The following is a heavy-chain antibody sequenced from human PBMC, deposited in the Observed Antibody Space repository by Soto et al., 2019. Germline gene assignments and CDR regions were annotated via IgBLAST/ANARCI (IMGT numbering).Heavy chain of an antibody. CDR1: GFTFNGYA. V-gene: IGHV3-23*01. J-gene: IGHJ3*02. D-gene: IGHD4-17*01. Sequence: PGGSLRLSCAASGFTFNGYAMRWVRQTPGKGLEWVSSISGSGGATYYAESLKARLTISRDNSKNTLYLQMNSLRAEDTAVYYCVKDHGYGGNPSHALHIWGQGTMVTV. CDR2: ISGSGGAT. CDR3: VKDHGYGGNPSHALHI.